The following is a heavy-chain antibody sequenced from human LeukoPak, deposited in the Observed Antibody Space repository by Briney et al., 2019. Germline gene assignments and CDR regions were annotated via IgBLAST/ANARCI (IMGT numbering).Heavy chain of an antibody. D-gene: IGHD6-25*01. CDR3: ARTTSFTASGYDY. J-gene: IGHJ4*02. V-gene: IGHV1-8*03. CDR1: GYTFTNYH. CDR2: MNPNNGDS. Sequence: ASVKVSCKASGYTFTNYHINWVRQATGQGPEWVGWMNPNNGDSGYAQKFQGRVTITRDTSISTSYMELRSLISDDTAVYFCARTTSFTASGYDYWGQGTLVTVSS.